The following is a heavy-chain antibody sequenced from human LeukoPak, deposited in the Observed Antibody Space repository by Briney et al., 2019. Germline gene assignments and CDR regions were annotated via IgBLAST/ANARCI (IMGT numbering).Heavy chain of an antibody. V-gene: IGHV4-34*01. CDR1: GGSFSGYY. J-gene: IGHJ4*02. CDR3: ARARITIFGVADFDY. D-gene: IGHD3-3*01. CDR2: INHSGST. Sequence: SETLSLTCAVYGGSFSGYYWSWIRQPPGKGLEWIGEINHSGSTNYNPSLKSRVTISVDTSKNQFSLKLSSVTAADTAVYYCARARITIFGVADFDYWGQGTLVTVSS.